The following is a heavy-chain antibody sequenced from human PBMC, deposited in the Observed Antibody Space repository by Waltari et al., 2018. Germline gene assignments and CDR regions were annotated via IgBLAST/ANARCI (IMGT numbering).Heavy chain of an antibody. J-gene: IGHJ4*02. Sequence: QVQLVESGGGVVQPGGSLRLSCAASGFTCSSYGMHWVRQAPGKGLEWVAFIRYGGSKKDYADSVKGRFTSARDNSKNTLYLQMNSLRAEDTAVYYCAKALVTASGFDYWGQGTLVTVSS. CDR2: IRYGGSKK. D-gene: IGHD3-10*01. CDR3: AKALVTASGFDY. CDR1: GFTCSSYG. V-gene: IGHV3-30*02.